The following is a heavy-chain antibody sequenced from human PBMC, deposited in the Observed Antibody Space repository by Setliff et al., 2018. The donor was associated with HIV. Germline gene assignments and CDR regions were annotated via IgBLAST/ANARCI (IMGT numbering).Heavy chain of an antibody. J-gene: IGHJ6*03. CDR2: IYYSVST. CDR1: GGSMNRHY. V-gene: IGHV4-59*11. D-gene: IGHD3-3*01. CDR3: ARGVVDYDFWSGSGDYYYMDV. Sequence: PSETLSLTCTVSGGSMNRHYWSWSRQSPGRGLEWIGYIYYSVSTKYNPSLKSRVSMSIDTSKNQFSLKMSSVSAADTAVYYCARGVVDYDFWSGSGDYYYMDVWGKGTTVTVSS.